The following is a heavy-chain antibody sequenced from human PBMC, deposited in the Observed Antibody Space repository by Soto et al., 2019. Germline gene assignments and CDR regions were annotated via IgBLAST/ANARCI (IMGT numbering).Heavy chain of an antibody. CDR3: ASHYYYGSGSFRSDY. V-gene: IGHV1-69*02. CDR1: GGTFSSYT. CDR2: IIPILGIA. J-gene: IGHJ4*02. Sequence: SVKVSCKASGGTFSSYTISWVRQAPGQGLEWMGRIIPILGIANYAQKFQGRVTITADKSTSTAYMELSSLRSEDTAVYYCASHYYYGSGSFRSDYWGQGTLVTVSS. D-gene: IGHD3-10*01.